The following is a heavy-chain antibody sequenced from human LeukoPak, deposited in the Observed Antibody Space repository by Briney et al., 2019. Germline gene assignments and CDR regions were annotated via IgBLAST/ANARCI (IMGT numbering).Heavy chain of an antibody. Sequence: SETLSLTCTVSGDSISNYYWSWIRQSPGKELEWIGYMYNRGSTIYNPSLKSRVTISTDTSKNPFSLRLTSVTAADTAVYCARAEKAVTGTLDSWGQGTLITVSS. CDR1: GDSISNYY. J-gene: IGHJ4*02. CDR3: ARAEKAVTGTLDS. CDR2: MYNRGST. D-gene: IGHD6-19*01. V-gene: IGHV4-59*01.